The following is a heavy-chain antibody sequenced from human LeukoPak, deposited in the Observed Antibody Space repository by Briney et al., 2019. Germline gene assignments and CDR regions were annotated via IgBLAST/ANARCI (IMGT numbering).Heavy chain of an antibody. CDR1: GGSFSGYY. CDR2: INHSGST. CDR3: ARQPRGWYKNWFDP. V-gene: IGHV4-34*01. D-gene: IGHD6-19*01. J-gene: IGHJ5*02. Sequence: SETLSLTCAVYGGSFSGYYWSWIRQPPGKGLEWIGEINHSGSTNYNPSLKSQVTISVDTSKNQFSLKLSSVTAADTAVYYCARQPRGWYKNWFDPWGQGTLVTVSS.